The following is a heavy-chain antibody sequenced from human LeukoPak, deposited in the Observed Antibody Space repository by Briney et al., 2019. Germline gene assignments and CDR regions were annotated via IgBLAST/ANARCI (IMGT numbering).Heavy chain of an antibody. CDR2: IKKDGSEK. Sequence: PGGSLRLSCAASGFTFSSYGMSWVRQAPGKGLEWVTNIKKDGSEKYYVDAVKGRFTISRDNAKTSLYLQMNSLRAEDTAVHYCARDLSGIAGYTYGRGIDYWGQGTLVTVSS. CDR1: GFTFSSYG. D-gene: IGHD5-18*01. CDR3: ARDLSGIAGYTYGRGIDY. V-gene: IGHV3-7*01. J-gene: IGHJ4*02.